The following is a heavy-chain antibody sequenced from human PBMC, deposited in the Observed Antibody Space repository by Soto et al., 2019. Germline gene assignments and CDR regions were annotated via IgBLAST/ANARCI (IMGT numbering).Heavy chain of an antibody. CDR2: IWYDGSNK. CDR3: ARADIAYYYYGMDV. D-gene: IGHD2-15*01. Sequence: GGSLRLSCAASGFTFSSYGMHWVRQAPGKGLEWVAVIWYDGSNKYYADSVKGRFTISRDNSKNTLYPQMNSLRAEDTAVYYCARADIAYYYYGMDVWGQGTTVTVSS. V-gene: IGHV3-33*01. CDR1: GFTFSSYG. J-gene: IGHJ6*02.